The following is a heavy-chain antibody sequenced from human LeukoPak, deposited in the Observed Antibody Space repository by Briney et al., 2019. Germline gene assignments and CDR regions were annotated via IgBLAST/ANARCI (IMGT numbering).Heavy chain of an antibody. J-gene: IGHJ6*03. CDR3: AKGVVVPAAILYHYYYMDV. D-gene: IGHD2-2*02. CDR1: GFTFSSYW. Sequence: PGGSLRLSCVAPGFTFSSYWIHWVRQAPGKGLEWVSAISGSGGSTYYADSVKGRFTISRDNSKNTLYLQMNSLRAEDTAVYYCAKGVVVPAAILYHYYYMDVWGKGTTVAVSS. V-gene: IGHV3-23*01. CDR2: ISGSGGST.